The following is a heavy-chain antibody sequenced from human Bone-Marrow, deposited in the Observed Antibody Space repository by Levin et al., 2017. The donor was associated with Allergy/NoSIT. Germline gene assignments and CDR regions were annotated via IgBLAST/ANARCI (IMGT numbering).Heavy chain of an antibody. CDR1: GGTFSSYA. D-gene: IGHD3-9*01. CDR2: IIPIFGTA. J-gene: IGHJ3*02. V-gene: IGHV1-69*13. Sequence: EASVKVSCKASGGTFSSYAISWVRQAPGQGLEWMGGIIPIFGTANYAQKFQGRVTITADESTSTAYMELSSLRSEDTAVYYCARGARGDILTGPTVYDAFDIWGQGTMVTVSS. CDR3: ARGARGDILTGPTVYDAFDI.